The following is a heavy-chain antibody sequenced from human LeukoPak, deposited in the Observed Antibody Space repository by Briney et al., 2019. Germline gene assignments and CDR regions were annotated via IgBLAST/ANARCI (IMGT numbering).Heavy chain of an antibody. CDR2: INPNSGGT. CDR1: GYTFTGYY. D-gene: IGHD3-3*01. Sequence: ASVKVSCKASGYTFTGYYMHWVRQAPGQGLEWMGRINPNSGGTNYAQKFQGRVTMTRDTSISTAYMELSSLRSEDTAVYYCARLSLWSYDFWSGYYLFDYWGQGTLVTVSS. CDR3: ARLSLWSYDFWSGYYLFDY. V-gene: IGHV1-2*06. J-gene: IGHJ4*02.